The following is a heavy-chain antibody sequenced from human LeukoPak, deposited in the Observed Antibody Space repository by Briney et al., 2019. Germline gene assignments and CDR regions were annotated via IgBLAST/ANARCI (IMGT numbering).Heavy chain of an antibody. CDR3: AKSPYGLGTYAIAGDY. V-gene: IGHV3-23*01. D-gene: IGHD3-10*01. J-gene: IGHJ4*02. Sequence: GGSLRLSCAASGFTFSSYAMSWVRQAPGKGLEWVSGVSGSGGNTFYADSVKGRFTISRDNSKSTLYLQMNTLRAEDTAVYYYAKSPYGLGTYAIAGDYWGRGTLVTVSS. CDR1: GFTFSSYA. CDR2: VSGSGGNT.